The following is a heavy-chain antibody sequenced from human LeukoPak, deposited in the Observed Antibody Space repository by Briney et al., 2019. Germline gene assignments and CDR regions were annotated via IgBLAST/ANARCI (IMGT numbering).Heavy chain of an antibody. CDR2: IYSGGST. CDR3: ARDKNFWSGYYDY. J-gene: IGHJ4*02. CDR1: GFTVSSNY. V-gene: IGHV3-66*02. D-gene: IGHD3-3*01. Sequence: GGSLRLXCAASGFTVSSNYMSWVRQAPGKGLEWVSVIYSGGSTYYADSVKGRFTISRDNSKNTLYLQMNSLRAEDTAVYYCARDKNFWSGYYDYWGQGTLVTVSS.